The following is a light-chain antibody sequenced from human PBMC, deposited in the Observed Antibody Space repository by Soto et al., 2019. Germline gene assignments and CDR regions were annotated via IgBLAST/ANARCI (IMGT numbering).Light chain of an antibody. CDR1: QTISSW. CDR3: QQYNSYPHT. J-gene: IGKJ5*01. Sequence: DIQMTQSPSTLSGSVGYRFTITCRASQTISSWLAWYQQKPGKAPKLLIYKASTLKSGVPSRFSGSGSGTEFTLTISSLQPDDFATYYCQQYNSYPHTFGQGTRLEIK. V-gene: IGKV1-5*03. CDR2: KAS.